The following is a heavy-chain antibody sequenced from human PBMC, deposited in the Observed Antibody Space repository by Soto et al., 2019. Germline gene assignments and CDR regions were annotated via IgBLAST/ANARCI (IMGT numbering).Heavy chain of an antibody. J-gene: IGHJ4*02. V-gene: IGHV3-53*01. CDR1: GFTVSNNH. CDR2: VHGGGRT. CDR3: AGRLTTAASLDY. D-gene: IGHD3-16*01. Sequence: VQLVESGGGLIQPGGSLRLSCAASGFTVSNNHMTWVRQAAGKVLELVSFVHGGGRTSYADSVKGRFTISRYNSKNTLYLQMDSLRAEDTAIYYCAGRLTTAASLDYWGRGTLVTVSS.